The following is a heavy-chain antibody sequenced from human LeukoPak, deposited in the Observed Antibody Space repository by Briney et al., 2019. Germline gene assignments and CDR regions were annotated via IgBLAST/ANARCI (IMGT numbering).Heavy chain of an antibody. V-gene: IGHV4-34*01. Sequence: SETLSLTCAVYGGSFSGYYWSWIRQPPGKGLEWIGEINHSGSTYYNPSLKSRVTISVDTSKNQFSLKLSSVTAADTAVYYCARQKPLRYFDWFNWFDPWGQGTLVTVSS. J-gene: IGHJ5*02. CDR2: INHSGST. D-gene: IGHD3-9*01. CDR1: GGSFSGYY. CDR3: ARQKPLRYFDWFNWFDP.